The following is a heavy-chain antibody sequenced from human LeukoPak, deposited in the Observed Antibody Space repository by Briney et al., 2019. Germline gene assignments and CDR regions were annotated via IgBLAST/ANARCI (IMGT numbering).Heavy chain of an antibody. CDR2: ISSSSSYI. V-gene: IGHV3-21*01. D-gene: IGHD3-22*01. J-gene: IGHJ4*02. Sequence: GGSLRLSCAASGFTFSSYSMNWVRQAPGKGLEWVSSISSSSSYIYYADSVKGRFTISRDNAKNSLYLQMNSLRAEDTAVYYCATWGGGFYDSSGYYPSFDYWGQGTLVTVSS. CDR3: ATWGGGFYDSSGYYPSFDY. CDR1: GFTFSSYS.